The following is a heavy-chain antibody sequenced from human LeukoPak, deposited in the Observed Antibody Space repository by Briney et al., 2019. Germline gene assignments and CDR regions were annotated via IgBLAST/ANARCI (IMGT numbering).Heavy chain of an antibody. V-gene: IGHV3-21*01. D-gene: IGHD3-3*01. CDR3: ARDLQAANYDFWSGDALAD. CDR2: ISSSSSYI. J-gene: IGHJ6*04. Sequence: GGSLRLSCAASGFTFSSYSMNWVRQAPGKGLEWVSSISSSSSYIYYADSVKGRFTISRDNAKNSLYLQMNSLRAEDTAVYYCARDLQAANYDFWSGDALADWGKGTTVTVSS. CDR1: GFTFSSYS.